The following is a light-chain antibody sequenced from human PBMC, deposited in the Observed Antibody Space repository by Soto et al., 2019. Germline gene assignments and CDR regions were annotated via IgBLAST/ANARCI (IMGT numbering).Light chain of an antibody. CDR1: QSVSSD. J-gene: IGKJ4*01. Sequence: EIVMTQSPATLSVSPGERATLSCRASQSVSSDLAWYQKKPVQAPRLLIYGASTRATGIPARFSGSGSGTEFTLTISSLQSEDFAVYYCQQYNKWPPLTFGGGTKVEIK. V-gene: IGKV3-15*01. CDR2: GAS. CDR3: QQYNKWPPLT.